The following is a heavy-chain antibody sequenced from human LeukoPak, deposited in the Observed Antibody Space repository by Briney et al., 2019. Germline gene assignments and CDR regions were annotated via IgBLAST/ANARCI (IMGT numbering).Heavy chain of an antibody. Sequence: NPSQTLSLTCTVSGGSISSDNYYWSWIRQPAGMGLEWIGRIYASGNTDYNPSLKSRVTISADTSKNQFSLKMSFVTATDTAVYYCARQSVVPAALDYWGQGTLVTVSS. CDR1: GGSISSDNYY. V-gene: IGHV4-61*02. D-gene: IGHD2-2*01. J-gene: IGHJ4*02. CDR3: ARQSVVPAALDY. CDR2: IYASGNT.